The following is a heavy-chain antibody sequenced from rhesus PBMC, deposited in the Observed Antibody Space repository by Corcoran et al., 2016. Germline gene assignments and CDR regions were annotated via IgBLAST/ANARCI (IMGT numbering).Heavy chain of an antibody. D-gene: IGHD6-31*01. CDR2: INSGGGTT. V-gene: IGHV3S5*01. CDR1: GFTFSTYG. CDR3: ASSGYSSGSTPHY. Sequence: EVQLVETGGGLVQPGGSLKLSCAASGFTFSTYGMSWVRPAPGKGLEWVSAINSGGGTTYYADSVKGRFILSRDNSKTPLSLQMNSLRPEDTAVYYCASSGYSSGSTPHYWGQGVLVTVSS. J-gene: IGHJ4*01.